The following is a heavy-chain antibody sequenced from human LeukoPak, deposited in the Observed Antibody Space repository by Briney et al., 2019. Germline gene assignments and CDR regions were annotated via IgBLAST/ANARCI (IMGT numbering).Heavy chain of an antibody. CDR3: AREDDSSGYYQFDY. Sequence: TASETLSLTCTVSGGSISSSSYYWRWIRQPAGKGLEWIGRIYTSGSTNYNPSLKSRVTMSVDTSKNQFSLKLSSVTAADTAVYYCAREDDSSGYYQFDYWGQGTLVTVSS. J-gene: IGHJ4*02. CDR1: GGSISSSSYY. V-gene: IGHV4-61*02. D-gene: IGHD3-22*01. CDR2: IYTSGST.